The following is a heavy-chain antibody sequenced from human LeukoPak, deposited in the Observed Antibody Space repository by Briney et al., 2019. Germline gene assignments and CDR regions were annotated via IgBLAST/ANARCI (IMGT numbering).Heavy chain of an antibody. D-gene: IGHD3-3*01. J-gene: IGHJ4*01. V-gene: IGHV1-8*01. CDR3: PRAGTFGVVIIGY. Sequence: ASVKVACKASGYSFTSYDINWVRQATGQGREWMGWMNPNGGNTGYAQKFQGRVTMTRSTSISTAYMELSSPRSAATAVYSCPRAGTFGVVIIGYWGQGTLVTVSS. CDR1: GYSFTSYD. CDR2: MNPNGGNT.